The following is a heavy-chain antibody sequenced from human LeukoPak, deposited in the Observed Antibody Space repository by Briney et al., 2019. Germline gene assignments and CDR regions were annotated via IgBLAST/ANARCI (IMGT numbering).Heavy chain of an antibody. V-gene: IGHV3-21*01. CDR2: ISSSSSYI. J-gene: IGHJ6*02. Sequence: GGSLRLSCAASGFTFSSYSMNWVRQAPGKGLEWVSSISSSSSYIYYADSVKGRFTISRDNSKNTLYLQMNSLRAEDTAVYYCARDRHGSGRQTPSYYYGMDVWGQGTTVTVSS. CDR3: ARDRHGSGRQTPSYYYGMDV. D-gene: IGHD3-10*01. CDR1: GFTFSSYS.